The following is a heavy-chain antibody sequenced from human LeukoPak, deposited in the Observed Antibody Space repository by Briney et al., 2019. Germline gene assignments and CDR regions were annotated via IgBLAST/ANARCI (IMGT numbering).Heavy chain of an antibody. V-gene: IGHV4-59*01. CDR2: IYYSGST. J-gene: IGHJ6*02. CDR3: ARTSGAYYGMDV. CDR1: GGSISSYY. Sequence: SETLSLTCTVSGGSISSYYWSWIRQPPGKGLEWIGYIYYSGSTNYNPSLKSRVTISVDTSKNQFSLKLSSVTAADTTVYYCARTSGAYYGMDVWGQGTTVTVSS. D-gene: IGHD1-26*01.